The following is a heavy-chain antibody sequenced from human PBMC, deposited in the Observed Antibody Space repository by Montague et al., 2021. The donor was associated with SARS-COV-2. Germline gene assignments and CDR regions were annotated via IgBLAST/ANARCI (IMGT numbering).Heavy chain of an antibody. D-gene: IGHD3-22*01. V-gene: IGHV4-31*03. Sequence: TLSLTCTVYGGSISIGGYYWSWIRRHPGKGLEWNGYMYDSGSTYSNPSVKSRVTISVDTSKNKFSLKLSSVTAADTAVYYCARVQVITMIAVVIGAFDIWGQGTMVTVSS. CDR3: ARVQVITMIAVVIGAFDI. CDR1: GGSISIGGYY. J-gene: IGHJ3*02. CDR2: MYDSGST.